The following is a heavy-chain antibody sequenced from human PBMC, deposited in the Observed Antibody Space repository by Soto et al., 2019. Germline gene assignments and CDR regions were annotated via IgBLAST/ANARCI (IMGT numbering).Heavy chain of an antibody. CDR3: ARDLRMVYAIDFDY. D-gene: IGHD2-8*01. CDR2: ISSSGSTI. CDR1: GFTFSSYS. V-gene: IGHV3-48*02. J-gene: IGHJ4*02. Sequence: EVQLVESGGGLVQPGGSLRLSCAASGFTFSSYSMNWVRQAPGKGLEWVSYISSSGSTIYYADSVKGRFTISRDNAKISLYLQMNSLRDEDTAVYYCARDLRMVYAIDFDYWCQGTLVTVSS.